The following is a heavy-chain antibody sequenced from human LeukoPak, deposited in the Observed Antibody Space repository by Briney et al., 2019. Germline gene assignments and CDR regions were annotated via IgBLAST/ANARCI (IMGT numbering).Heavy chain of an antibody. CDR2: MNPNSGNT. J-gene: IGHJ3*02. CDR1: GYTFTSYD. CDR3: ATSCDFWSGSCLGDAFDI. Sequence: ASVKVSCKASGYTFTSYDINWVRQATGQGLEWMGWMNPNSGNTGYAQKFQGRVTITRYTSISTAYMELSSLRSEDTAVYYCATSCDFWSGSCLGDAFDIWGQGTMVTVSS. V-gene: IGHV1-8*03. D-gene: IGHD3-3*01.